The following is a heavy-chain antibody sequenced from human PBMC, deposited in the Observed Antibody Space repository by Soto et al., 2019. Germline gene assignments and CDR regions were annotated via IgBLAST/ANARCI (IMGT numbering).Heavy chain of an antibody. CDR3: ARDTIYSYLLLDY. V-gene: IGHV3-33*01. J-gene: IGHJ4*02. D-gene: IGHD5-18*01. CDR1: GFTFSSYG. Sequence: GGSLRLSCAASGFTFSSYGMHWVRQAPGKGLEWVAVIWYDGSNKYYADSVKGRFTISRDNSKNTLYLQMNSLRAEDTAVYYCARDTIYSYLLLDYWGQGTLVTVSS. CDR2: IWYDGSNK.